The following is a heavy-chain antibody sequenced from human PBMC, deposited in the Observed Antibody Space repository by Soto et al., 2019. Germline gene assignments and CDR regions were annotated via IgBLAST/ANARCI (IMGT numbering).Heavy chain of an antibody. Sequence: GGSLRLSCAASGFTFSSYSMNWVRQAPGKGLEWVSSISSSSSYIYYADSVKGRFTISRDNAKNSLYLQMNSLRAEDTAVYYCARDGAPLGSGSYYYYYYYGMDVWGQGTTVTVSS. CDR2: ISSSSSYI. CDR3: ARDGAPLGSGSYYYYYYYGMDV. V-gene: IGHV3-21*01. J-gene: IGHJ6*02. D-gene: IGHD3-10*01. CDR1: GFTFSSYS.